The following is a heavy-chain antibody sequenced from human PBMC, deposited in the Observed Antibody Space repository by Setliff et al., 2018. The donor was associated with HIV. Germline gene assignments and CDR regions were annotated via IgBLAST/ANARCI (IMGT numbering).Heavy chain of an antibody. V-gene: IGHV1-3*01. D-gene: IGHD3-22*01. CDR1: GYTFTGYY. CDR3: ARVDYYDSSGYWHFDY. CDR2: IDAGNGNT. J-gene: IGHJ4*02. Sequence: GASVKVSCKASGYTFTGYYMHWVRQAPGQGLEWMGWIDAGNGNTKYSQKFQGRVTITRDTSASTAYLELSSLRSEDTAVYYCARVDYYDSSGYWHFDYWGQGTLVTVSS.